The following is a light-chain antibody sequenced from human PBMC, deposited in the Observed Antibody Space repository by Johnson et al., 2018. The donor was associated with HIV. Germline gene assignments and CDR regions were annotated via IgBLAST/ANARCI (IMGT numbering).Light chain of an antibody. Sequence: QSVLTQSPSVSAAPGQKVTISCSGSSSNIGNNYVSWYQQLPGTAPKLLIYENNKRPSGIPDRFSGSSSVTSATLGITGLQPGDEADYYCGTWDSRLSAYVFGSGTKVTVL. J-gene: IGLJ1*01. CDR3: GTWDSRLSAYV. CDR2: ENN. V-gene: IGLV1-51*02. CDR1: SSNIGNNY.